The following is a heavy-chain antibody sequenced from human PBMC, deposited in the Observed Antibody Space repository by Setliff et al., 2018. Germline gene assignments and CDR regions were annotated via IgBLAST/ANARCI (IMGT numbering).Heavy chain of an antibody. J-gene: IGHJ4*02. V-gene: IGHV1-18*01. D-gene: IGHD2-15*01. CDR3: ARDGGGYCATTSCFHFDY. CDR2: ISGFNGVA. Sequence: ASVKVSCKGSGYIFTSSGISWVRQAPGQGLEWMGWISGFNGVAKYAQNFQDRVTMATDTSTNMAYMELRSLRSDDTAIYYCARDGGGYCATTSCFHFDYWGQGTQVTVSS. CDR1: GYIFTSSG.